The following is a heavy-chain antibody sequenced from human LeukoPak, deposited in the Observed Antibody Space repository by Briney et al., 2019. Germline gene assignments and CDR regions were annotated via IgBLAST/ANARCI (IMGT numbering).Heavy chain of an antibody. J-gene: IGHJ4*02. Sequence: ASVKVSCKASGYTFTSYYMHWVRQAPGQGLEWVGIINPSGGSPSYAQKFQGRVTMTTDTSTSTVYMEVSSLRSEDTAVYYCARTVTTSSYYFDYWGQGTLVTVSS. V-gene: IGHV1-46*01. D-gene: IGHD4-17*01. CDR3: ARTVTTSSYYFDY. CDR2: INPSGGSP. CDR1: GYTFTSYY.